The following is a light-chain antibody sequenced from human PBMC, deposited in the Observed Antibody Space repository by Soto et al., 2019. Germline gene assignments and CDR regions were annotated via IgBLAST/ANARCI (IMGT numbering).Light chain of an antibody. CDR1: SSNIGNNY. Sequence: QSVLTQPPSVSAAPGQKVTISCSGSSSNIGNNYVSWYQQLPGTAPKLLIYDNNKRPSGIPHRFSGSKSGTSATLGITGLQTGDEADYYCGTWDSSLSAAVFGGGTQLTVL. V-gene: IGLV1-51*01. CDR2: DNN. CDR3: GTWDSSLSAAV. J-gene: IGLJ7*01.